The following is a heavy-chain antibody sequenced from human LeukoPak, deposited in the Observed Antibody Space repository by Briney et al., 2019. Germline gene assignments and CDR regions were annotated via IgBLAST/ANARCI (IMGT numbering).Heavy chain of an antibody. D-gene: IGHD5-12*01. V-gene: IGHV4-4*09. CDR2: IYTSGST. Sequence: PSETLSLTCTVSGGSISSYYWSWIRQPPGKGLEWIGYIYTSGSTNYNPSLKSRVTISVDTSKNQFSLKLSSVTAADTAVYYCARTPSAYDLYYYYYYYMDVWGKGTTVTVSS. J-gene: IGHJ6*03. CDR1: GGSISSYY. CDR3: ARTPSAYDLYYYYYYYMDV.